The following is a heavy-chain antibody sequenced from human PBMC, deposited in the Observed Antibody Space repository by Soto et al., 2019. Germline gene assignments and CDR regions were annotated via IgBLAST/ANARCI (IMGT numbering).Heavy chain of an antibody. V-gene: IGHV4-59*01. CDR1: GGSISPFY. CDR3: ARVGGVAARTFDY. D-gene: IGHD2-15*01. CDR2: LYYSGNT. Sequence: NPSETLSLTCTVSGGSISPFYWSWVRQPPGKGLEWIGYLYYSGNTNYSPSLKSRVTISVDASKNQVSLRLTSVTAADTAVYYCARVGGVAARTFDYWGQGTVVTVSS. J-gene: IGHJ4*02.